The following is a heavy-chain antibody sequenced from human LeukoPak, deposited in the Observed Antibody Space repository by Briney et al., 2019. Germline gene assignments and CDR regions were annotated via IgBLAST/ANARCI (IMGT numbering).Heavy chain of an antibody. CDR3: ARWGWLPTWVTRAHDAFDI. J-gene: IGHJ3*02. D-gene: IGHD2-21*02. Sequence: GASVKVSCKASGYTFTSYGISWVRQAPGQGLEWMGWISAYNGNTNYAQKLQGRVTMTTDTSTSTAYMELRSLRSDDTAVYYCARWGWLPTWVTRAHDAFDIWGQGTMVTVSS. CDR2: ISAYNGNT. V-gene: IGHV1-18*01. CDR1: GYTFTSYG.